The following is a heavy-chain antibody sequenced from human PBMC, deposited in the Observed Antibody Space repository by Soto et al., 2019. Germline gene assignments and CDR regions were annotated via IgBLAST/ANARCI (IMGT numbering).Heavy chain of an antibody. D-gene: IGHD3-10*01. CDR3: ATNLQMVRGVIN. J-gene: IGHJ4*02. V-gene: IGHV1-24*01. Sequence: GASGKGSCKVSGYTLPELSMHWGRQAPGKGLEWMGGFDPEDGETIYAQKFQGRVTMTEDTSTDTAYMELSSLRSEDTAVYYCATNLQMVRGVINWGQGTLVTVSS. CDR2: FDPEDGET. CDR1: GYTLPELS.